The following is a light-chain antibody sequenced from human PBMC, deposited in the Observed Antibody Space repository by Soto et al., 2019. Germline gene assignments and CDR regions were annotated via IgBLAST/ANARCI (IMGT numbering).Light chain of an antibody. J-gene: IGKJ1*01. CDR1: QSIGSG. Sequence: DIQMTQSPSTLSASVGDRVTITCRASQSIGSGLAWYQQKPGTAPKLLIHDVSSLESGVPSRFSGSGSGTEFTLTISSLQPDDSATYYCQQCNSFWTFGQGTKVEIK. CDR3: QQCNSFWT. CDR2: DVS. V-gene: IGKV1-5*01.